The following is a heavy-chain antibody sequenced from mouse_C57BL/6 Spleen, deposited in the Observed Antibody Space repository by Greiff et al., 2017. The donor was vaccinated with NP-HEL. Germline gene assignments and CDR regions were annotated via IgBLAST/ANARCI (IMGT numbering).Heavy chain of an antibody. CDR2: INPSTDGT. CDR1: GYSFTGYY. Sequence: EVQLQQSGPELVKPGASVKISCKASGYSFTGYYMNWVKQSPEKSLEWIGEINPSTDGTTYNQKFKAKATLTVDKSSSTAYMQLKSLTSEDSAVYYCARKNWDYAMDYGGQGTSVTVSS. J-gene: IGHJ4*01. D-gene: IGHD4-1*01. CDR3: ARKNWDYAMDY. V-gene: IGHV1-42*01.